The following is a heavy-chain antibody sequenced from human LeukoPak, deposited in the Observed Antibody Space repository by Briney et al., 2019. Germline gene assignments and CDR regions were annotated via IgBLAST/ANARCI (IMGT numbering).Heavy chain of an antibody. Sequence: HPGRSLRLSCAASGFTFSSYGMHWVRQAPGKVLEWVASISYDGSNKYYADYVKGRFTIYRDNSKSKLYLQMNSLRAEDKAVYYCAKEGAGKYSSSWYFDYWGQGTLVTVSS. J-gene: IGHJ4*02. CDR3: AKEGAGKYSSSWYFDY. CDR2: ISYDGSNK. D-gene: IGHD6-13*01. V-gene: IGHV3-30*18. CDR1: GFTFSSYG.